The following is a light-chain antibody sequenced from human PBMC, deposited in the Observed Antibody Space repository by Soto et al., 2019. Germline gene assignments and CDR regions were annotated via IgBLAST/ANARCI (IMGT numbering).Light chain of an antibody. CDR2: QVS. J-gene: IGKJ1*01. V-gene: IGKV1-5*03. CDR3: LQYQSYWT. Sequence: DIQMTQSPSTLSASVGDRVSITCRASQSISRQLAWYQQKPGKAPNLLIYQVSNLETGVPSRFTGSGSGTECTLTISSLQPYDLATYYCLQYQSYWTFGQGTKVEVK. CDR1: QSISRQ.